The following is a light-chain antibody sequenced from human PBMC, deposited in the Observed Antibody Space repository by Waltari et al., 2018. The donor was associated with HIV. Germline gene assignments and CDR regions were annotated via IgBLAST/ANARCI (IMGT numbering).Light chain of an antibody. CDR3: SSYGDSLRVL. J-gene: IGLJ3*02. CDR2: EVT. V-gene: IGLV2-8*01. CDR1: SSDIAAYAS. Sequence: QSALTQPPSASGSLGQSVTISCTGSSSDIAAYASVSWFQQHPRSAPKLLLYEVTRRPSTVSDRFSGSRSGSTAFLTVAGLQPDDEATYFCSSYGDSLRVLFGGGTNVTVL.